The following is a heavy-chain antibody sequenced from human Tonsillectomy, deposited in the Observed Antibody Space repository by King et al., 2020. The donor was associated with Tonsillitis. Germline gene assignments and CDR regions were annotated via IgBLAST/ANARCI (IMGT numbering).Heavy chain of an antibody. CDR1: GFTFSSYW. V-gene: IGHV3-74*01. J-gene: IGHJ6*02. Sequence: EVQLVESGGGLVQPGGFLRLSCAASGFTFSSYWMHWVRQAPGKGLVWVSRINSDGSSPSYADSVKGRFTISRDNAKNTPYLQMNSLRAEDTAVYYCARTSGYGGMDVWGQGTTVTVSS. CDR3: ARTSGYGGMDV. D-gene: IGHD5-12*01. CDR2: INSDGSSP.